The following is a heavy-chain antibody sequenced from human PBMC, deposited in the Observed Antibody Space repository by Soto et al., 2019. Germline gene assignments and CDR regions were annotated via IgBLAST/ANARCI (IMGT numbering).Heavy chain of an antibody. Sequence: QVELVESGGGVVQPGGSLRLSCVGSGFTFSRHGMHWVRQAPGKGLEWLGFIWNDGSNTYHVDSVRGRFSISRDNSKNSRSPQMNSLRIEDTAVYYCARFSDRLLLDSWGQGTLVTVSS. V-gene: IGHV3-33*03. J-gene: IGHJ4*02. CDR3: ARFSDRLLLDS. CDR2: IWNDGSNT. D-gene: IGHD3-3*01. CDR1: GFTFSRHG.